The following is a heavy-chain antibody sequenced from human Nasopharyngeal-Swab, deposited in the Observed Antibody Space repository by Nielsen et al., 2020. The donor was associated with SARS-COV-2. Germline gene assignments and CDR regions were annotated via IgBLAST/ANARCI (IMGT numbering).Heavy chain of an antibody. CDR1: GGSFSGYY. V-gene: IGHV4-34*01. D-gene: IGHD3-10*01. J-gene: IGHJ2*01. CDR2: INHSGST. CDR3: ARSDNVLLWFGEDWYFDL. Sequence: SETLSLTCAVYGGSFSGYYWNWISQPPGKWLEWIGEINHSGSTNFNPSLKSRVSTSVDTSKNQFSLKLSSVTAADTAVYYCARSDNVLLWFGEDWYFDLWGRGTLVTVSS.